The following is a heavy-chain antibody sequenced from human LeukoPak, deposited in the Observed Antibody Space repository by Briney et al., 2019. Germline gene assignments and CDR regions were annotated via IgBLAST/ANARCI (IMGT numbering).Heavy chain of an antibody. D-gene: IGHD3-10*01. V-gene: IGHV3-23*01. CDR2: ISGSGVST. CDR1: GFTFSSYA. Sequence: PGGSLRLSCAASGFTFSSYAMSWVRQAPGKGLEWVSAISGSGVSTYYADSVKGRFTVSRDNSKNTLYLQMSSLRAEDTAVYYCAKDLDYVSGNSDYWGQGTLVTVSS. J-gene: IGHJ4*02. CDR3: AKDLDYVSGNSDY.